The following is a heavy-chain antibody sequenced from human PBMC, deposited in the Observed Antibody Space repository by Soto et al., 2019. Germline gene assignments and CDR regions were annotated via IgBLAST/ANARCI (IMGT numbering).Heavy chain of an antibody. J-gene: IGHJ6*02. CDR2: ISSSSSYT. V-gene: IGHV3-11*06. D-gene: IGHD3-10*01. CDR3: ARDGFINYYGSGSYGMDV. CDR1: GFTFSDYY. Sequence: ESGGGLVKPGGSLRLSCAASGFTFSDYYMSWIRQAPGKGLEWVSYISSSSSYTNYADSVKGRFTISRDNAKNSLYLQMNSLRAEDTAVYYCARDGFINYYGSGSYGMDVWGQGTTVTVSS.